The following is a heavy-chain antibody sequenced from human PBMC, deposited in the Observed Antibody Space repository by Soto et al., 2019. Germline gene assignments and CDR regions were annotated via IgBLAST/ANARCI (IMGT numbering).Heavy chain of an antibody. J-gene: IGHJ4*02. CDR3: AKDGVRYFDWPNPGEYDY. V-gene: IGHV3-23*01. Sequence: GGSLRLSCAASGFTFSSYAMSWVRQAPGKGLEWVSAISGSGGSTYYADSVKGRFTISRDNSKNTLYLQMNSLRAEDTAVYYCAKDGVRYFDWPNPGEYDYWGQGTLVTVSS. CDR1: GFTFSSYA. D-gene: IGHD3-9*01. CDR2: ISGSGGST.